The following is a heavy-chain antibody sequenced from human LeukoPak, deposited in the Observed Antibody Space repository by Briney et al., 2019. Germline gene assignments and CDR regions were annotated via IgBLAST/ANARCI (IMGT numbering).Heavy chain of an antibody. V-gene: IGHV1-69*13. Sequence: SVKVSCKASGGTFSSYVVDWVRQAPGQGLKWMGRIIPVFGPANYAQKFQGRVTITADETTSTAYMELTSLRSEDTAVYYCARRRIVATRSPIDYWGQGTLVIVSS. CDR1: GGTFSSYV. J-gene: IGHJ4*02. CDR3: ARRRIVATRSPIDY. CDR2: IIPVFGPA. D-gene: IGHD5-12*01.